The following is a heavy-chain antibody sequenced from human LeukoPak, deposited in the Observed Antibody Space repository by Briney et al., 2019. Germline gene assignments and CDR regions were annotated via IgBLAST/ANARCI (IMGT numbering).Heavy chain of an antibody. CDR1: GFNFNSYT. CDR2: ISSDSSYI. J-gene: IGHJ4*02. V-gene: IGHV3-21*01. CDR3: VRGSYGAYDY. D-gene: IGHD4-17*01. Sequence: GGSLRLSCAASGFNFNSYTMNWVRQAPGKGLEWVSSISSDSSYIYYADAVHGRFTVSRDNAKYSLYLQMNSLRAEDTAVYYCVRGSYGAYDYWGQGSLVTVSS.